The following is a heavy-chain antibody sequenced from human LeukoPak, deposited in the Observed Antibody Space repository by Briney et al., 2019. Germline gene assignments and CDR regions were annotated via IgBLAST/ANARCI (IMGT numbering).Heavy chain of an antibody. CDR1: GGSISSSSYY. V-gene: IGHV4-39*07. CDR2: IYYSGST. J-gene: IGHJ3*02. CDR3: ATPTVTTDVGAFDI. D-gene: IGHD4-17*01. Sequence: SETLSLTCTVSGGSISSSSYYWGWIRQPPGKGLEWIGSIYYSGSTYYNPSLKSRVTISVDTSKNQFSLKLSSVTAADTAVYYCATPTVTTDVGAFDIWGQGTMVTVSS.